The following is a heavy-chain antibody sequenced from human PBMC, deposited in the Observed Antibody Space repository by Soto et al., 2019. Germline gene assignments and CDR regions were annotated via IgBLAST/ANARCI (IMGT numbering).Heavy chain of an antibody. V-gene: IGHV4-30-2*01. CDR2: IYHSGST. CDR1: GGSISSGGYS. CDR3: GFVDMFTFGGITGPHDVFAC. Sequence: SETLSLTCAVSGGSISSGGYSCSWIRQPPGKGLEWIGYIYHSGSTYYNPSLKSRVTISVDRSKNQFSLKLTSVTAADTAVYYCGFVDMFTFGGITGPHDVFACWGQGKMVTVSS. D-gene: IGHD3-16*01. J-gene: IGHJ3*01.